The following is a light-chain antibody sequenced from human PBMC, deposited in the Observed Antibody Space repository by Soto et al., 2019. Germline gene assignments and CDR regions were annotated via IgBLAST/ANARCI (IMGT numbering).Light chain of an antibody. Sequence: DIQMTQSPSTLSASVGDRVTITCRASQTISNWLAWYQQKPGKAPKPLIYDAAKLESGVPSRSSGSGSGTEVTLTISSLQPDDFGTYFCQQYNSYAFTFGPGTKVDIK. CDR1: QTISNW. J-gene: IGKJ3*01. V-gene: IGKV1-5*01. CDR3: QQYNSYAFT. CDR2: DAA.